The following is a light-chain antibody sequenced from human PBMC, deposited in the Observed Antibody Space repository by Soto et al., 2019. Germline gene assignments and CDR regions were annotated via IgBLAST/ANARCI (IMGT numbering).Light chain of an antibody. J-gene: IGKJ1*01. CDR3: QQSYSSPWT. V-gene: IGKV1-39*01. CDR1: QYISSY. CDR2: AAS. Sequence: DIQMAQSPSTLSVSVGDRVTITCRASQYISSYLNWYQQRPGEAPGLLIYAASTLQSGVPSRFSGRGSGTDFTLTISRLQPEDFATYYCQQSYSSPWTFGQGTKVEIK.